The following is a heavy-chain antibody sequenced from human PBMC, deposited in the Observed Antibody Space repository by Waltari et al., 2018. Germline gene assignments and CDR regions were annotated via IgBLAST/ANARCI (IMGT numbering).Heavy chain of an antibody. V-gene: IGHV1-69*12. D-gene: IGHD3-3*01. CDR2: IIPTVGTA. CDR1: GGTFSSYA. CDR3: ARDRGFGAPLYFQH. Sequence: QVQLVQSGAEVKKPGSSVKVSCKASGGTFSSYAISWVRQAPGQGLEWWGGIIPTVGTAKSAQKFQGRVTITADESTSTAYMKLSSLRAEDTAVYYCARDRGFGAPLYFQHWGQGTLVTVSS. J-gene: IGHJ1*01.